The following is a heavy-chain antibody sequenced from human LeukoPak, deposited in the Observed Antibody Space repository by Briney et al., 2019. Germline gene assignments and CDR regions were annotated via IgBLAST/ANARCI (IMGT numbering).Heavy chain of an antibody. CDR2: IRYDGSNK. V-gene: IGHV3-30*02. D-gene: IGHD3-10*01. Sequence: EGSLRLSCAASGFTFSNYGMHWVRQAPGKGLEWVAFIRYDGSNKSYADSVKGRFTISRDNSKNTLYLQMNSLRAEDTAVYYCARARKSGGITMIRGVKDRGWFDPWGQGTLVTVSS. CDR3: ARARKSGGITMIRGVKDRGWFDP. CDR1: GFTFSNYG. J-gene: IGHJ5*02.